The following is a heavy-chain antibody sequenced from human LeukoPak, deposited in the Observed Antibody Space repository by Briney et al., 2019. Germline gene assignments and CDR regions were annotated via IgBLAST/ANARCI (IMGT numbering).Heavy chain of an antibody. J-gene: IGHJ3*02. Sequence: GGSLRLSCAASGFTFSSYAMSWVRQAPGKGLEWVSAISGSGGSTYYADSVKGRFTIPRDNSKNTLYLQMNSLRAEDTAVYYCAKDTLITMIVVAPGAFDIWGQGTMVTVSS. CDR1: GFTFSSYA. V-gene: IGHV3-23*01. D-gene: IGHD3-22*01. CDR2: ISGSGGST. CDR3: AKDTLITMIVVAPGAFDI.